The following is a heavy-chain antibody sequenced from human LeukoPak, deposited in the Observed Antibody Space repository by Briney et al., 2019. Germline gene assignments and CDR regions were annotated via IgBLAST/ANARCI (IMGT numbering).Heavy chain of an antibody. Sequence: SVKVSCKASGGTFSSYTISWVRQAPGQGLEWMGRIIPILGIANYAQKFQGRVTITADKSTSTAYMELSSLRSEDTAVYYCARDWLRWPYCFDYWGQGTLVTVSS. CDR3: ARDWLRWPYCFDY. D-gene: IGHD4-23*01. CDR2: IIPILGIA. V-gene: IGHV1-69*04. CDR1: GGTFSSYT. J-gene: IGHJ4*02.